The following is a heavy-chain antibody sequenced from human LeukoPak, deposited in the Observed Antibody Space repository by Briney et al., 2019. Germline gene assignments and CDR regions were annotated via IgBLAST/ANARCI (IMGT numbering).Heavy chain of an antibody. CDR3: ARERGAIFGVVNGMDV. D-gene: IGHD3-3*01. V-gene: IGHV1-46*01. CDR1: GYTFTGYY. Sequence: ASVKVSCKASGYTFTGYYMHWVRQAPGQGLEWMGIINPSGGSTSYAQKFQGRVTMTRDMSTSTVYMELSSLRSEDTAVYYCARERGAIFGVVNGMDVWGKGTTVTVSS. CDR2: INPSGGST. J-gene: IGHJ6*04.